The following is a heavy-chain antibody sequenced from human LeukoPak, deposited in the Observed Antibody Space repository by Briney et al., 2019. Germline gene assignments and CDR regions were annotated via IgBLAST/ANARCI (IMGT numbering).Heavy chain of an antibody. D-gene: IGHD5-18*01. CDR1: GYTFTGYY. Sequence: ASVKVSCKASGYTFTGYYMHWVRQAPGQGLEWMGWINLNSGGTNYPQKFQGRVTMTRDTSISTAYMELSRLRSDDTAVYYCARHLRGYSYGYWGQGTLVTVSS. J-gene: IGHJ4*02. V-gene: IGHV1-2*02. CDR3: ARHLRGYSYGY. CDR2: INLNSGGT.